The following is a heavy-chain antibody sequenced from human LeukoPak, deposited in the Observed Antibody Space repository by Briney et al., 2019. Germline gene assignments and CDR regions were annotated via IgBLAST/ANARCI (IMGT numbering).Heavy chain of an antibody. CDR3: AKDIKGYYDDSGYINF. CDR2: ISWNNVRI. CDR1: GFTFDDYA. V-gene: IGHV3-9*03. Sequence: PGGSLRLSCAASGFTFDDYAMHWVRQAPGKGLEWVSSISWNNVRIAYADSVKGRFSISRDNARNSLYLQMNSLRSEDMAFYYCAKDIKGYYDDSGYINFWGQGTLVIVSS. J-gene: IGHJ4*02. D-gene: IGHD3-22*01.